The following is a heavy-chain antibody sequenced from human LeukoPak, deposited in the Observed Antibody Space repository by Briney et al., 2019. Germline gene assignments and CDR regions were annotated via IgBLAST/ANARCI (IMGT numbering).Heavy chain of an antibody. CDR2: ITPKSGDT. V-gene: IGHV1-2*02. CDR1: GYTFSDFY. D-gene: IGHD3-3*02. Sequence: ASVKVSCKASGYTFSDFYIHWVRQAPGQGLEYVGWITPKSGDTYSPQRFQGRVTMTRDASISTAYMELSSLRSDGTAVYFCARVRLADERAWAYWGQGTLVTVSS. CDR3: ARVRLADERAWAY. J-gene: IGHJ4*02.